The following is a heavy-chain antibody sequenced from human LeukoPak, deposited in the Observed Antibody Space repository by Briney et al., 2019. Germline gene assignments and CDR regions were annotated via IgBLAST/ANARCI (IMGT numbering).Heavy chain of an antibody. CDR1: RFTFSDFE. J-gene: IGHJ4*02. V-gene: IGHV3-48*03. Sequence: GGSLRLSCAASRFTFSDFEMNWVRLAPGKGLEWVSYISSSGGSINYADSVKGRFTISRDNAKNSLYLQMNSLRAEDTAVYYCARRFDCWGQGTLVTVSS. CDR2: ISSSGGSI. CDR3: ARRFDC.